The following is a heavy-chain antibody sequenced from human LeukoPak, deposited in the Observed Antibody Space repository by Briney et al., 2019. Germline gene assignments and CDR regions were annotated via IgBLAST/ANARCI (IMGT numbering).Heavy chain of an antibody. J-gene: IGHJ5*02. CDR3: ARDLGGSYSSETWFDP. CDR1: GDSISSGSYY. Sequence: SQTLSLTCTVSGDSISSGSYYRSWIRQPAGEGLEWIGRIYSSGRTHYSPSLKSRVAISVDTSKNRFSLRLSSVTAADTAVYYCARDLGGSYSSETWFDPWGQGTLVTVSS. D-gene: IGHD1-26*01. V-gene: IGHV4-61*02. CDR2: IYSSGRT.